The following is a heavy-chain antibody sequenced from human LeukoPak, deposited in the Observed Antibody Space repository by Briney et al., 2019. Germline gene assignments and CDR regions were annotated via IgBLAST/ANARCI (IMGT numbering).Heavy chain of an antibody. D-gene: IGHD4-17*01. Sequence: GGSLRLSCAASGFTFSSYGMHWVRQAPGKGLEWVAVIWYDGSNKYYADSVKGRFTISRDNSKNTLYLQMNSLRAEDTAVYYCAKDLKGYGAPENYFDYWGQGTLVTVSS. J-gene: IGHJ4*02. CDR1: GFTFSSYG. CDR2: IWYDGSNK. V-gene: IGHV3-33*06. CDR3: AKDLKGYGAPENYFDY.